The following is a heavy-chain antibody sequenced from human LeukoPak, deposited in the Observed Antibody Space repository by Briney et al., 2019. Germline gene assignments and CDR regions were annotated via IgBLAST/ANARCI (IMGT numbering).Heavy chain of an antibody. J-gene: IGHJ6*03. CDR2: IYATGST. V-gene: IGHV4-4*07. CDR1: GGSMNNYY. CDR3: ARGSKPAAMGGYYYYYYMDV. D-gene: IGHD2-2*01. Sequence: PSETLSLTCTVSGGSMNNYYWSWIRQPAGKGLEWIGRIYATGSTDYNPSLKSRVTISVDTSKNQFSLKLSSVTAADTAVYYCARGSKPAAMGGYYYYYYMDVWGKGTTVTVSS.